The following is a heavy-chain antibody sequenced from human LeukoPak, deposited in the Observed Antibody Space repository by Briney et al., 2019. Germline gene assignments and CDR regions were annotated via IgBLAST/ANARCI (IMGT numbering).Heavy chain of an antibody. CDR1: GGSISSASYY. Sequence: SETLSLTCTVFGGSISSASYYWSWIRQPAGKGLEWIGRIYTSGSINYNSSLKSRVTISVDTSKNQFSLKLSSVTAADTAVYYCAREREGPYGYLDYWGQGTLVTVSS. D-gene: IGHD4-17*01. CDR3: AREREGPYGYLDY. CDR2: IYTSGSI. J-gene: IGHJ4*02. V-gene: IGHV4-61*02.